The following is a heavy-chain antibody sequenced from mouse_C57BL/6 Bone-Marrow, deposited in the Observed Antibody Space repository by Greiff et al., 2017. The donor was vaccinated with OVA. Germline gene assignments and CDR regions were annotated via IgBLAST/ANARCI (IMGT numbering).Heavy chain of an antibody. CDR1: GFTFSDYY. CDR2: ISNGGGST. CDR3: ARPADYYAMDY. V-gene: IGHV5-12*01. J-gene: IGHJ4*01. Sequence: DVHLVESGGGLVQPGGSLKLSCAASGFTFSDYYMYWVRQTPEKRLEWVAYISNGGGSTYYPDTVKGRFTISRDNAKNTLYLQMSRLKSEDTAMYYCARPADYYAMDYWGQGTSVTVSS.